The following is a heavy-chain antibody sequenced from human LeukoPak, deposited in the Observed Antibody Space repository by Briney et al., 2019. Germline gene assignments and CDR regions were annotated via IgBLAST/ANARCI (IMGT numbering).Heavy chain of an antibody. CDR1: GGSISSYY. CDR3: AREYYYDSSGYRIGAFDF. J-gene: IGHJ3*01. D-gene: IGHD3-22*01. CDR2: IYYSGST. V-gene: IGHV4-59*01. Sequence: SETLSLTCTVSGGSISSYYWSWIRQPPGKGLEWIGYIYYSGSTNYNPSLKSRVTISVDTSKNQFSLKLSSVTAADTAVYYCAREYYYDSSGYRIGAFDFWGQGTMVTVSS.